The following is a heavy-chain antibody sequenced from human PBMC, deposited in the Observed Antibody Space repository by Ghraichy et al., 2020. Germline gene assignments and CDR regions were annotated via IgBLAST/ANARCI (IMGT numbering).Heavy chain of an antibody. CDR2: ISSSGTTM. CDR1: EFTFSTYS. D-gene: IGHD3-3*01. J-gene: IGHJ6*02. V-gene: IGHV3-48*02. Sequence: GGSLRLSCAATEFTFSTYSMNWVRQAPGKGLDWVSYISSSGTTMYYADSVKGRFTISRDNAKNSLYLQMNSLRDEDTAVYYCARLGGRYYYYGMDVWGRGTTVTVSS. CDR3: ARLGGRYYYYGMDV.